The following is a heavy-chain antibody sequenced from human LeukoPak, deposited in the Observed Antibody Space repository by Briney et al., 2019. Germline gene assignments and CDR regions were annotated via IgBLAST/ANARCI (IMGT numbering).Heavy chain of an antibody. D-gene: IGHD1-1*01. J-gene: IGHJ4*02. V-gene: IGHV3-7*01. CDR3: ARDRGPNCLDY. Sequence: GGSLRLSCAASGLTFGSSWMTWVRQTPDKGLEWVASIKQDGSAEYYVDSARGRFTISRDNAKNSVYLQMNSLRAEDTAVYYCARDRGPNCLDYWGQGTLVTVSS. CDR2: IKQDGSAE. CDR1: GLTFGSSW.